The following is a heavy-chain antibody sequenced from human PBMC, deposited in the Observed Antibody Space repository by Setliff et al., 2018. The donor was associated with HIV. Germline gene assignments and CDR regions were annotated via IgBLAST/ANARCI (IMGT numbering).Heavy chain of an antibody. CDR3: AKGHYSSGDSKQNGFDM. J-gene: IGHJ3*02. Sequence: PGGSLRLSCAASGFAFRNYIFHWVRQAPGKGLEWVAIISSDGSNKYYADSVKGRFTISRDNSKNTLYLQMNSLRAEDTVVYYCAKGHYSSGDSKQNGFDMWGQGTMVTVSS. CDR1: GFAFRNYI. D-gene: IGHD3-22*01. CDR2: ISSDGSNK. V-gene: IGHV3-30*07.